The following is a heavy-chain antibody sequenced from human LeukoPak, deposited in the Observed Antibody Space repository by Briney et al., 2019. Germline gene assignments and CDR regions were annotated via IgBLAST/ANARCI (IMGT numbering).Heavy chain of an antibody. CDR2: ISNDGSHR. J-gene: IGHJ4*02. Sequence: PGRSLRLSCAASGFIFSTYIVHWVRQGPGKGLEWVAVISNDGSHRYYADSVKGRFTISRDNSKNTLYLQMKNLRAEDTAVYYCAKDGAWLRFDDWGQGILVTVSS. CDR1: GFIFSTYI. D-gene: IGHD5-12*01. CDR3: AKDGAWLRFDD. V-gene: IGHV3-30*04.